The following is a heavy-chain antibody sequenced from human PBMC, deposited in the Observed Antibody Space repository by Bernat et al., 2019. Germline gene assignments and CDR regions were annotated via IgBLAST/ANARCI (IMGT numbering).Heavy chain of an antibody. CDR3: ARDDYGDYWYFDR. CDR1: GGSFSGYY. D-gene: IGHD4-17*01. J-gene: IGHJ2*01. V-gene: IGHV4-34*01. Sequence: QVQLQQWGAGLLKPSETLSLTCAVYGGSFSGYYWSWIRQPPGKGLEWIGEINHSGSTNYNPSLKSRVTISVDTSKNQFSLKLSSVTAADTAVYYCARDDYGDYWYFDRWGRGTLVTVSS. CDR2: INHSGST.